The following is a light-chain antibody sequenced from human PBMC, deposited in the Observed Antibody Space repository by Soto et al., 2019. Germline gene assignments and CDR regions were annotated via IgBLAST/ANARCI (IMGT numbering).Light chain of an antibody. CDR2: DAP. CDR1: QSIRRW. Sequence: DIQMTRSPSTLSPSVGVRVTITCRASQSIRRWLAWYQQKPGKAPKLLIYDAPSLESGVPSRFSGSGSGTEFTLAISSLQPDDFATYYCQQYNSYSYTFGQGTKLEIK. J-gene: IGKJ2*01. V-gene: IGKV1-5*01. CDR3: QQYNSYSYT.